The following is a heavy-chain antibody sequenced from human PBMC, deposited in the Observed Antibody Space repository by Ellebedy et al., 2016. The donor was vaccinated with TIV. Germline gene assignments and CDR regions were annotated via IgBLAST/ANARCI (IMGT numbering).Heavy chain of an antibody. CDR1: GYTFSNYW. Sequence: GESLKISCKGSGYTFSNYWISWVRQMPGKGLEWMGKIDPTDSFTDYSPSFQGHVTISGDKSSSTAFLHWNSLKDSDTAMYFCACGSGMCYGMDIWGQGTSVTVSS. D-gene: IGHD3-10*01. V-gene: IGHV5-10-1*01. J-gene: IGHJ6*02. CDR2: IDPTDSFT. CDR3: ACGSGMCYGMDI.